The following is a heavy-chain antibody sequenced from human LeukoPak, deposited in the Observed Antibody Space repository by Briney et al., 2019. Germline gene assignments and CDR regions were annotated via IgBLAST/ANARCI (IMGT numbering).Heavy chain of an antibody. CDR2: ISSSSSTI. D-gene: IGHD3-10*01. CDR1: GFTFSSYS. J-gene: IGHJ3*02. V-gene: IGHV3-48*01. Sequence: PGGSLRLTCTAAGFTFSSYSMNWVRQAPGKGRECVSYISSSSSTIYYADSVKDRFTVSRENVQNSLYLQMNSLRAEDTDVYHCARDPRGSGSYYVSAFDIWGQGTVVPVSS. CDR3: ARDPRGSGSYYVSAFDI.